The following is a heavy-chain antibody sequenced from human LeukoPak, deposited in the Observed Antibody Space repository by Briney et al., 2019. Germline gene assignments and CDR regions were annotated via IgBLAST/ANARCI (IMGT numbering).Heavy chain of an antibody. D-gene: IGHD1-26*01. J-gene: IGHJ4*02. V-gene: IGHV3-23*01. Sequence: GGSLRLPCAASGFTFSNYAMSWVRQAPGKGLEWVSSISGNGGNTYYADSVKGRFTISRDNSENTLYLQVNSLRAEDTAVYYCAKGAPRDNEWELPLFDYWGQGTLVTVSS. CDR1: GFTFSNYA. CDR3: AKGAPRDNEWELPLFDY. CDR2: ISGNGGNT.